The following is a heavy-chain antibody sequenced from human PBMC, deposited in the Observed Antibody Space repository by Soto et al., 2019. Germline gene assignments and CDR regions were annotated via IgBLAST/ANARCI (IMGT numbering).Heavy chain of an antibody. CDR3: ARVSYYGSGSYYNVFGYYGMDV. V-gene: IGHV4-59*01. CDR2: LYNTGST. J-gene: IGHJ6*02. Sequence: SETLSLTCTVSGASISRYYWSWIRQSPGKGLEWIGYLYNTGSTIYNPSLKSRVTISVDTSKNQFSLKMNSVTAADTAVYYCARVSYYGSGSYYNVFGYYGMDVWGQGTTVT. D-gene: IGHD3-10*01. CDR1: GASISRYY.